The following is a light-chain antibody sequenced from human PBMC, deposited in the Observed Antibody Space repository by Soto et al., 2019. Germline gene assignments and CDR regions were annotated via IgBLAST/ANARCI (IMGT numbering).Light chain of an antibody. CDR3: QQYNSYPS. CDR1: QSISSW. V-gene: IGKV1-5*03. CDR2: KAS. J-gene: IGKJ4*01. Sequence: DIQMTQSPSTLSASVGDRVTITCRASQSISSWLAWYQQKPGKAPKLLIYKASSLESGVPSRFSGSGSGTEFTLTISSLRPDDFATYYCQQYNSYPSFGGGTEVEIK.